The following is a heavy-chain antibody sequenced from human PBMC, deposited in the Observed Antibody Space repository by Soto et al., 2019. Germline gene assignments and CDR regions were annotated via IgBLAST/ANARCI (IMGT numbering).Heavy chain of an antibody. D-gene: IGHD3-16*02. CDR2: IYYSGST. J-gene: IGHJ2*01. V-gene: IGHV4-30-4*01. CDR3: ARIVESGYTIDFDL. Sequence: QVQLQESGPGLVKPSQTLSVTCTVPGGSISSSDYYWSWIRQPPGKGLEWIGYIYYSGSTNYNPSLSSRVSISVDTSKNQFSLNLSSVTAADTAVYYCARIVESGYTIDFDLWGRDTLVTVSS. CDR1: GGSISSSDYY.